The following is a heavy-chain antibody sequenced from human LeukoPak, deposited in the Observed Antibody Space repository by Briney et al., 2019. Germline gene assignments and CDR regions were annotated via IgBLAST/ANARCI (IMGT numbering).Heavy chain of an antibody. CDR3: AREWGSYYYGSGSYPYNWFDP. D-gene: IGHD3-10*01. Sequence: PSETLSLTCTVSGGSISSSSYYWGWIRQPPGKGLGWIGSIYYSGSTYYNPSLKSRVTISVDTSKNQFSLKLSSVTAADTAVYYCAREWGSYYYGSGSYPYNWFDPWGQGTLVTVSS. CDR1: GGSISSSSYY. V-gene: IGHV4-39*07. J-gene: IGHJ5*02. CDR2: IYYSGST.